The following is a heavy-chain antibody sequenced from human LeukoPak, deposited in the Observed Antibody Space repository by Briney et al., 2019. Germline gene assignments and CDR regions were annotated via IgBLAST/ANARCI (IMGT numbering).Heavy chain of an antibody. J-gene: IGHJ4*02. D-gene: IGHD3-10*01. CDR1: GYTFTTYD. V-gene: IGHV1-8*03. CDR3: ASGIWFGESEGNY. Sequence: ASVTVSCKASGYTFTTYDINWVRQATGQGLEWMGCMNPNSGHTDYAQKFQGRVTITRNNSITTAYMELTSLRFEDTAVYYCASGIWFGESEGNYWGQGTLVTVSS. CDR2: MNPNSGHT.